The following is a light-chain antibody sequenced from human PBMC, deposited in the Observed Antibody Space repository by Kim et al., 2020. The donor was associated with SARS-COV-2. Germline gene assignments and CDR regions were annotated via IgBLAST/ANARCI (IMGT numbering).Light chain of an antibody. J-gene: IGKJ4*01. CDR3: QHRTSWPLA. Sequence: LAPGERAALSCRASQSVRTNLVWYQQKPGQAPRLLFYDASNRATGIPPRFSASGSGTDFTLIISSLEPEDFAVYYCQHRTSWPLAFGGGTKLEI. CDR1: QSVRTN. CDR2: DAS. V-gene: IGKV3-11*01.